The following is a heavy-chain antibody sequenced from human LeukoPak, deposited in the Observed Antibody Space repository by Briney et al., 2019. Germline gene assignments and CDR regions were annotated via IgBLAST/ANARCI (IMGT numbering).Heavy chain of an antibody. Sequence: ASVKVSCKGFGYTFTNYYMHWVRQAPGQGPEWMGIVNPNDGSTTYAQKFQGRVTMTGDMSTNTVYMELSSLRSDDTAEYFCAIVSPMTTVARGQGAFDIWGQGTMVIVSA. CDR1: GYTFTNYY. V-gene: IGHV1-46*01. J-gene: IGHJ3*02. CDR2: VNPNDGST. D-gene: IGHD4-23*01. CDR3: AIVSPMTTVARGQGAFDI.